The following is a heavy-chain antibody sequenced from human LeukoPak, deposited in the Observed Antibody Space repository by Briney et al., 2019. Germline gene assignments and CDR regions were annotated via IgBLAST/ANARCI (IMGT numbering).Heavy chain of an antibody. V-gene: IGHV1-46*01. CDR3: ARAAAHDYGDYNWFDP. D-gene: IGHD4-17*01. CDR2: INPSGGST. J-gene: IGHJ5*02. CDR1: GYTFTSYY. Sequence: APVKVSCKASGYTFTSYYMHWVRQAPGQGLEWMGIINPSGGSTSYAQKFQGRVTMTRDTSTSTVYMELSSLRSEDTAVYYCARAAAHDYGDYNWFDPWGQGTLVTVSS.